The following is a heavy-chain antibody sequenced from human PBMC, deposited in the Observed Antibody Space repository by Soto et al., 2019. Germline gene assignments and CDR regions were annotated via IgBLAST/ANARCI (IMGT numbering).Heavy chain of an antibody. V-gene: IGHV1-8*01. CDR3: ARERSSGWYDAFDI. CDR2: MNPNSGNT. D-gene: IGHD6-19*01. J-gene: IGHJ3*02. CDR1: GYTFTSYD. Sequence: EASVKVSCKASGYTFTSYDINWVRQATGQGLEWMGWMNPNSGNTGYAQKFQGRVTMTRNTSISTAYMELSSLRSEDTAVYYCARERSSGWYDAFDIWGQGTMVTVSS.